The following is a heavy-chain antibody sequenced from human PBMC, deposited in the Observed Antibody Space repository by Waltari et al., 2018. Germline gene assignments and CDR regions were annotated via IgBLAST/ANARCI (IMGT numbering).Heavy chain of an antibody. CDR2: INPKSGGT. D-gene: IGHD2-8*02. J-gene: IGHJ4*02. Sequence: QVQLVQSGAEVTQPGASVKVSCKPSGYTLTDYHIHWVRQAPGQGLEGMGWINPKSGGTYYAQTFQGWVTMTRDTSTSTVYMELSSLKSDDTAMYYCARRSCTGECYAPYVYWGQGSLVTVSS. CDR3: ARRSCTGECYAPYVY. CDR1: GYTLTDYH. V-gene: IGHV1-2*04.